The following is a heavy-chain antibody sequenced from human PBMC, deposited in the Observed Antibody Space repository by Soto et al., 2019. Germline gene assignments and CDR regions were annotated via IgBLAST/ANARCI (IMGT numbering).Heavy chain of an antibody. CDR2: LHSGGDT. D-gene: IGHD3-10*01. Sequence: EVQLVESGGGLVQPGGSLRLSCAASGIPVSSNYMTWVRQAPGKGLEWVSVLHSGGDTYYANSVKGRFTISRHDSTNTLFRQMNSLTPEDTAVYYCARDGPSYYASRMDVWGQGTTVTVSS. CDR3: ARDGPSYYASRMDV. V-gene: IGHV3-53*04. J-gene: IGHJ6*02. CDR1: GIPVSSNY.